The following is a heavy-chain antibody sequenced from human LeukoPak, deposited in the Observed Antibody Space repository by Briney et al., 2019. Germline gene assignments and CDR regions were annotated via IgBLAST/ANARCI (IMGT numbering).Heavy chain of an antibody. CDR3: ARDRIGCSSTSCFVQDNWFDP. J-gene: IGHJ5*02. CDR2: INHSGST. Sequence: SETLSLTCAVYGGSFSGYYWSWIRQPPGKGLEWIGEINHSGSTNYNPSLKSRVTISVDTSKNQFSLKLSSVTAADTAVYYCARDRIGCSSTSCFVQDNWFDPWGQGTLVTVSS. D-gene: IGHD2-2*01. V-gene: IGHV4-34*01. CDR1: GGSFSGYY.